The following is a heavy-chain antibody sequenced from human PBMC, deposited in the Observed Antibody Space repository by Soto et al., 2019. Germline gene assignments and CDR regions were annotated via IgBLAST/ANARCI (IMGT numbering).Heavy chain of an antibody. CDR3: ARDSRHIVVVPAATLGYYYYYYGMDV. D-gene: IGHD2-2*01. CDR2: IYYSGST. Sequence: QVQLQESGPGLVKPSETLSLTCTVSGGSVSSGSYYWSWIRQPPGKGLEWIGYIYYSGSTNYNPSLKSRVTISVDTSKNQCSLKLSSVTAADTAVYYCARDSRHIVVVPAATLGYYYYYYGMDVWGQGTTVTVSS. V-gene: IGHV4-61*01. CDR1: GGSVSSGSYY. J-gene: IGHJ6*02.